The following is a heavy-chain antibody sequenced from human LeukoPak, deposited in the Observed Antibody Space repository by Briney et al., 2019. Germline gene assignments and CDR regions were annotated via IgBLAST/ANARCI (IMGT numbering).Heavy chain of an antibody. CDR3: ARGEDYYGSGSYFGY. D-gene: IGHD3-10*01. V-gene: IGHV4-34*01. Sequence: PSETLSLTRAVYGGSFSGYYWSWIRQPPGKGLEWIGEINHSGSTNYNPSLKSRVTISVDTSKNQFSLKLSSVTAADTTVYCCARGEDYYGSGSYFGYWGQGTLVTVSS. J-gene: IGHJ4*02. CDR1: GGSFSGYY. CDR2: INHSGST.